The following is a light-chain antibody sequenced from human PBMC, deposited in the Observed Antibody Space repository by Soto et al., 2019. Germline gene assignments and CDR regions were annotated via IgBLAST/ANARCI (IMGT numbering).Light chain of an antibody. CDR1: SSNVGSYNL. V-gene: IGLV2-23*01. CDR2: EAS. CDR3: YSSAGGVV. J-gene: IGLJ2*01. Sequence: QSVLTQPASVSGSPGQSITISCTRTSSNVGSYNLVSWYQHPPGKAPKLIIYEASERPSGVSNRFSGAQSGHTASLTISGLQAEDEADSYCYSSAGGVVFGGGTKLTVL.